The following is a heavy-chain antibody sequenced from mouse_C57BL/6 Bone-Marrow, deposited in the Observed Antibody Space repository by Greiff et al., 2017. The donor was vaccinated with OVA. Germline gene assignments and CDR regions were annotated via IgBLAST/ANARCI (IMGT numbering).Heavy chain of an antibody. D-gene: IGHD1-1*01. V-gene: IGHV1-50*01. J-gene: IGHJ2*01. CDR1: GYTFTSYW. CDR3: AREHYGSSYDY. Sequence: QVQLQQPGAELVKPGASVKLSCKASGYTFTSYWMQWVKQRPGQGLEWIGEIDPSDSYTNYNQKFKGKAKLTVDTSSSTAYMQLSSLTSEDSAVYYCAREHYGSSYDYWGKGTTLTVSS. CDR2: IDPSDSYT.